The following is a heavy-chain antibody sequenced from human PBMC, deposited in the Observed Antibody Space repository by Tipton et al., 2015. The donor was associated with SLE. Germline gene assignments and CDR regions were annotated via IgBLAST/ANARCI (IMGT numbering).Heavy chain of an antibody. CDR1: GYTFTSYG. CDR3: ARSCSSTSCPPGDALDI. D-gene: IGHD2-2*01. J-gene: IGHJ3*02. Sequence: QSGAEVKKPGASVKVSCRASGYTFTSYGISWVRQAPGQGLEWMGWITPYNANTNYAQKLQGRVTMTTDTSTSTAYMELGSLRSDDTAVYYCARSCSSTSCPPGDALDIWGQGTMVTVSS. V-gene: IGHV1-18*01. CDR2: ITPYNANT.